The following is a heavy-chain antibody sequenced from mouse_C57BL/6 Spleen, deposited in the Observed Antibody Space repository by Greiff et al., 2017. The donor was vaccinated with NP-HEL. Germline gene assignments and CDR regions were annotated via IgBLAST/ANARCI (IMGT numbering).Heavy chain of an antibody. CDR3: ARSGYVNFPYYFDY. J-gene: IGHJ2*01. CDR1: GYTFTSYW. CDR2: IYPGSGST. Sequence: QVQLQQPGAELVKPGASVKMSCKASGYTFTSYWITWVKQRPGQGLEWIGDIYPGSGSTNYNEKFKSKATLTVDTSSSTAYMQLSSLTSEDSAVYYCARSGYVNFPYYFDYWGQGTTLTVSS. D-gene: IGHD2-10*02. V-gene: IGHV1-55*01.